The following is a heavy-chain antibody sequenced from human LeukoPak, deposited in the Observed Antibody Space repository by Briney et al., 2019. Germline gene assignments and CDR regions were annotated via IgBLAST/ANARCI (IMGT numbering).Heavy chain of an antibody. J-gene: IGHJ6*03. Sequence: GGSLRLSCAASGFTFSSYDMTWVRQTPGKGLEWVSLISRSGGTTYYADSVKGRFTISRDNSKNTLYLQMNSLRAEDTAEYYCAKRGGTESFYYYYYMDVWGKGTTVTVSS. CDR1: GFTFSSYD. D-gene: IGHD2-15*01. V-gene: IGHV3-23*01. CDR2: ISRSGGTT. CDR3: AKRGGTESFYYYYYMDV.